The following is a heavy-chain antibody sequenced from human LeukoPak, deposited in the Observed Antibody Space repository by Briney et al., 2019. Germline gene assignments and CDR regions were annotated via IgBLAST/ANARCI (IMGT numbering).Heavy chain of an antibody. V-gene: IGHV4-34*01. CDR2: IAHSGST. Sequence: KPSETLSLTCTVYGGSLRPYYWNWIRQSPGKGLEWIGEIAHSGSTNYNPSLKSRVTISGDTSKNQFSLNLSSVTAADTAVYYCARGRRRSSGWSFDYWGQGTLVTVSS. CDR1: GGSLRPYY. J-gene: IGHJ4*02. CDR3: ARGRRRSSGWSFDY. D-gene: IGHD6-19*01.